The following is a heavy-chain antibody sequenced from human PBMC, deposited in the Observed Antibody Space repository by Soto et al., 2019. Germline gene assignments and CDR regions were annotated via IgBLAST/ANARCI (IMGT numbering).Heavy chain of an antibody. V-gene: IGHV4-4*07. Sequence: SETLSLTCTDSGGSISSYYWSWIRQPAGKGLEWIGRIYTSGSTNYNPSLKSRVTMSVDTSKNQFSLKLSSVTAADTAVYYCARDAVSSGYYYSYYYYGMDVWGQGTTVTVSS. J-gene: IGHJ6*02. D-gene: IGHD3-22*01. CDR3: ARDAVSSGYYYSYYYYGMDV. CDR1: GGSISSYY. CDR2: IYTSGST.